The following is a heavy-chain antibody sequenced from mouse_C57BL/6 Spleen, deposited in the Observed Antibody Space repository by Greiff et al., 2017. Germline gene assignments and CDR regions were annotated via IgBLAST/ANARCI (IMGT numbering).Heavy chain of an antibody. CDR2: IWTGGGT. Sequence: VQRVESGPGLVAPSQSLSITCTVSGFSLTSYAISWVRQPPGKGLEWLGVIWTGGGTNYNSPLKSRLSISKDNSKSQVFLKMNRLQTDDTARYYCARTSYGYDDGDFDYWGQGTTLTVSS. CDR3: ARTSYGYDDGDFDY. CDR1: GFSLTSYA. J-gene: IGHJ2*01. V-gene: IGHV2-9-1*01. D-gene: IGHD2-9*01.